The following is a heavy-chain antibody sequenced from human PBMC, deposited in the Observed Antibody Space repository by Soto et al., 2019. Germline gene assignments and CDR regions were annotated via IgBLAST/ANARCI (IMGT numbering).Heavy chain of an antibody. CDR1: SASLGDHY. Sequence: SETLSLTCAVFSASLGDHYWAWIRQSPDKGLEWIGEVHPSGSTDYNPSLKSRLTLSLDTSKNQFSLKLSSVTAADTAVYYCARHDILSHRTISLGYWGQGTLVTVS. CDR3: ARHDILSHRTISLGY. D-gene: IGHD3-9*01. V-gene: IGHV4-34*01. J-gene: IGHJ4*02. CDR2: VHPSGST.